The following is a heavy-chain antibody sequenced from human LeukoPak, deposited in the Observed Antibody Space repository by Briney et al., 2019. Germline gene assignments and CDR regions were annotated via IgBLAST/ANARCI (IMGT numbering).Heavy chain of an antibody. J-gene: IGHJ5*02. CDR2: IYTSGST. Sequence: SETLSLTCTVSGGSISSYYWSWIRQPAGKGLEWIGSIYTSGSTNYNPSLKSRVTMSVDTSKNQFSLKLSSVTAADTAVYYCARGLGYCSSTSCSPTNWFDPWGQGTLVTVSS. CDR3: ARGLGYCSSTSCSPTNWFDP. CDR1: GGSISSYY. V-gene: IGHV4-4*07. D-gene: IGHD2-2*01.